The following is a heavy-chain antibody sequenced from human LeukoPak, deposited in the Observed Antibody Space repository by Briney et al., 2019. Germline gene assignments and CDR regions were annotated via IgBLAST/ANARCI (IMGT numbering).Heavy chain of an antibody. D-gene: IGHD3-22*01. Sequence: GGSLRLSCAASGFTFSDYYMSWIRQAPGKGLEWVSYISSSSSYTNYADSVKGRFTISRDNAKNSLYLQMNSLRAEDTAVYYCAKRGYYYDRSGYYYFDYWGQGTLVTVSS. CDR2: ISSSSSYT. V-gene: IGHV3-11*03. CDR1: GFTFSDYY. J-gene: IGHJ4*02. CDR3: AKRGYYYDRSGYYYFDY.